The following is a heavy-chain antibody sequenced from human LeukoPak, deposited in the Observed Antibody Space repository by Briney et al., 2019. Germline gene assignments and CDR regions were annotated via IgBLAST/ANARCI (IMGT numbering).Heavy chain of an antibody. CDR3: AKGRMTTVTTEDGFDI. J-gene: IGHJ3*02. Sequence: GESLQISCKGSGYSFTSYWISWVRQMPGKGLEWMGRIDPSDSYTNYSPSFQGHVTISVDKSISTAYLQWSSLKASDTAIYYCAKGRMTTVTTEDGFDIWGQGTMVTVSS. CDR2: IDPSDSYT. D-gene: IGHD4-17*01. CDR1: GYSFTSYW. V-gene: IGHV5-10-1*01.